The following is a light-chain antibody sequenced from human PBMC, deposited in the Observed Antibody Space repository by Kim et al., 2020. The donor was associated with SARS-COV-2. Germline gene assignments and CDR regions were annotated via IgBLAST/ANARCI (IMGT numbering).Light chain of an antibody. CDR1: RDIGHY. J-gene: IGKJ4*01. CDR2: DGS. Sequence: GSVGDSITLTSQAGRDIGHYLNWYQQKPGKPPKLLIYDGSNLETGVPSRFSGSGSGTDFAFTITSLQPEDIAMYYCQQYDNVPLTFGGGTKVEIK. CDR3: QQYDNVPLT. V-gene: IGKV1-33*01.